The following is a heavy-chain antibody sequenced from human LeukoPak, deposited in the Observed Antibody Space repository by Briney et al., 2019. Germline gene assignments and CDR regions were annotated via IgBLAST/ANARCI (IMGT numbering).Heavy chain of an antibody. Sequence: SETLSLTCAVSGGSISSGGYSWSWIRQPPGKGLEWNGYIYHSGSTYYNPSLKSRVTISGDTSKNQFSLKLSSVTAADTAVYYCARGSVLEWLLYAFDIWGQGTMVTVSS. J-gene: IGHJ3*02. CDR2: IYHSGST. D-gene: IGHD3-3*01. V-gene: IGHV4-30-2*01. CDR1: GGSISSGGYS. CDR3: ARGSVLEWLLYAFDI.